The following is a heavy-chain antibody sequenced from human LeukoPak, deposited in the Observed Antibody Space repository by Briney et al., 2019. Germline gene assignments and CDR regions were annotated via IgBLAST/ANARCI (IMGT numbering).Heavy chain of an antibody. CDR2: ITTSSSYI. CDR3: ARVTYGSGAYGAFDY. J-gene: IGHJ4*02. V-gene: IGHV3-21*04. Sequence: GGSLRLSCAASGFTFSTYSMNWVRQAPGKGLEWVASITTSSSYISYADSVKGRFTISRDNSKNTLYLQMNSLRAEDTAVYYCARVTYGSGAYGAFDYWGQGTLVTVSS. D-gene: IGHD3-10*01. CDR1: GFTFSTYS.